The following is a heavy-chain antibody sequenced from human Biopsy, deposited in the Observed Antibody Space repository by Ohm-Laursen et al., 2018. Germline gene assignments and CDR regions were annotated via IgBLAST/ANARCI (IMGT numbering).Heavy chain of an antibody. V-gene: IGHV1-69*06. CDR3: ATKLTGYFHH. D-gene: IGHD3-9*01. Sequence: SVKVSCKAPGGTFSNYGVNWVRQAPGQGLEWLGGNIPILGTGNYAQKFQDRVTVAADTSMSTATMELRSLRSDDTAMDYCATKLTGYFHHWGQGTLVIVSS. CDR2: NIPILGTG. J-gene: IGHJ1*01. CDR1: GGTFSNYG.